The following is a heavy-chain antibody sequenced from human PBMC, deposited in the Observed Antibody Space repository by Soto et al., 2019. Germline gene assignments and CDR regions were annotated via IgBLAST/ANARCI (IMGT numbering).Heavy chain of an antibody. J-gene: IGHJ6*01. CDR3: TKETRVTVLGVVIPQDDFYYGMDA. D-gene: IGHD3-3*01. CDR2: ISDSGDKT. CDR1: GFTFNSYA. Sequence: EVQLQESGGGLVKPGGSLRLSCAASGFTFNSYAMSWVRQAPGRGLEWVSGISDSGDKTYYADSVKGRLTISRDNSKSMLHLQMNSLRAEDAAIYYCTKETRVTVLGVVIPQDDFYYGMDAW. V-gene: IGHV3-23*01.